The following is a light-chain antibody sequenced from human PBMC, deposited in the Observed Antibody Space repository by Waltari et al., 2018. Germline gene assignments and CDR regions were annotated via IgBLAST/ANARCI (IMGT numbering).Light chain of an antibody. CDR2: EGS. CDR1: SNNFGNYYL. V-gene: IGLV2-23*01. Sequence: QSALTQPASVSGSPGQSITIPCTGGSNNFGNYYLISWYQQHPGKAPKLVIFEGSKRPSGVSDLFSGSHSDNSASLTISGLQAEDEADYYCCSYGGRTTIFGGGTRLTVL. J-gene: IGLJ2*01. CDR3: CSYGGRTTI.